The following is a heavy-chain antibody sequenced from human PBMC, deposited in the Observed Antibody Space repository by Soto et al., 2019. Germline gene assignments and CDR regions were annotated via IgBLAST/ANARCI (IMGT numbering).Heavy chain of an antibody. J-gene: IGHJ4*02. CDR2: MYHSGAT. V-gene: IGHV4-4*02. D-gene: IGHD3-10*01. CDR1: GGSITSDNW. Sequence: QVQLQESGPGLVKPSETLSLTCAFSGGSITSDNWWTWVRQTPGQGLEWIGEMYHSGATNYSPSLKSRVTILVDKSKNQFSLKLTSVTAAAAALYYCARASASSMLRGVIINWGQGTLVTVSS. CDR3: ARASASSMLRGVIIN.